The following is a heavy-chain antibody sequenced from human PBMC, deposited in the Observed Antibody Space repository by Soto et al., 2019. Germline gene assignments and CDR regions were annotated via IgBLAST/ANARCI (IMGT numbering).Heavy chain of an antibody. CDR2: IIPIFGTA. Sequence: SVKVSCKASGCTFSSYASSWVRQAPGQGLEWMGGIIPIFGTANYAQKFQGRVTITADKSTSTAYMELSSLRSEDTAVYYCARVVPAAPYYFDYWGQGTLVTVSS. CDR3: ARVVPAAPYYFDY. J-gene: IGHJ4*02. D-gene: IGHD2-2*01. CDR1: GCTFSSYA. V-gene: IGHV1-69*06.